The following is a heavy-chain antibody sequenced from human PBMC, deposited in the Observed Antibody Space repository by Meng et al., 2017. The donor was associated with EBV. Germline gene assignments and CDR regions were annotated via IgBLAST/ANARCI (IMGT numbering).Heavy chain of an antibody. J-gene: IGHJ4*02. CDR2: LIPMVGAP. Sequence: VRLLRFGAEVKKPGSSVKVSCRTSGGTFRSDAVSWVRQAPGQGLEWMGGLIPMVGAPHYAQKFQGRVTIIADESTSTHSMELNSLRSEDTAMYYCASESGRGFTPDYWGQGTLVTVSS. V-gene: IGHV1-69*01. CDR1: GGTFRSDA. D-gene: IGHD3-10*01. CDR3: ASESGRGFTPDY.